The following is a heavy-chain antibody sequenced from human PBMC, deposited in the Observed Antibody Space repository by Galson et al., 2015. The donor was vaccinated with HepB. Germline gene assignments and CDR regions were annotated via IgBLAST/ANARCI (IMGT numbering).Heavy chain of an antibody. CDR3: ARVYDSSSADLDY. D-gene: IGHD6-6*01. CDR2: ISXSGSP. Sequence: SETLSLTCTVSGASISSYYWNWIRQPPGKXXXWXXXISXSGSPNXXPSLKSRVTISINTSKNQFPLNLSSVTAADTAVYYCARVYDSSSADLDYWGQGTLVTVSS. CDR1: GASISSYY. V-gene: IGHV4-59*01. J-gene: IGHJ4*02.